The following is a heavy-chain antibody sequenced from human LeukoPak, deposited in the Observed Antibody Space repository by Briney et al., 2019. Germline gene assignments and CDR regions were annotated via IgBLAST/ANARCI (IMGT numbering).Heavy chain of an antibody. Sequence: GGSLRLSCAASGFTFSSYSMNWVRQAPGKGLEWVSSIRSISGYIYYADSVKGRFTISRDNAKNSLYLQMNSLRAEDTAVYYCARGSGSVASAPWNDYWGQGTLVTVSS. CDR1: GFTFSSYS. D-gene: IGHD1-1*01. V-gene: IGHV3-21*01. J-gene: IGHJ4*02. CDR2: IRSISGYI. CDR3: ARGSGSVASAPWNDY.